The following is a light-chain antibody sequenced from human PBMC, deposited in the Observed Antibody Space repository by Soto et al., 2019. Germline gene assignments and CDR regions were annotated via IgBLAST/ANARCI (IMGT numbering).Light chain of an antibody. J-gene: IGKJ4*01. CDR2: DAS. V-gene: IGKV3-11*01. CDR3: QQRSNWPPVT. CDR1: QSVSSY. Sequence: EIVLTQSPATLSLSPGERATLSCRASQSVSSYLAWYQQKPGQAPRLLIYDASNSATGIPARFSGSGSGTDFTLTISSLVPEDFAIYYCQQRSNWPPVTFGGGTKVEIK.